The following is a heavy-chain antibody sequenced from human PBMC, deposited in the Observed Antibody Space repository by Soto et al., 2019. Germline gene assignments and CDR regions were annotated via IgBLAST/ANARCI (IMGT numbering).Heavy chain of an antibody. CDR2: IIGTGRST. Sequence: EVQRLESGGGLVQPGGSLRLSCAASGFTCSSYAMSWVRQAPGKGLEWVSSIIGTGRSTYSAASVRGRFTISRDDSRNTVYLQMNSLRAEATAIYYCAKDFDSSGYYVDYWGQGTLVTVSS. CDR3: AKDFDSSGYYVDY. CDR1: GFTCSSYA. D-gene: IGHD3-22*01. V-gene: IGHV3-23*01. J-gene: IGHJ4*02.